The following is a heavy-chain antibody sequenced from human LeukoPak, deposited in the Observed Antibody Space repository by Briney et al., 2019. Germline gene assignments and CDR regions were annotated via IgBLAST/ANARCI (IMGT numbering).Heavy chain of an antibody. D-gene: IGHD1-26*01. CDR1: GFTFSSYA. CDR2: ISGSGGST. Sequence: GGSLRLSCAASGFTFSSYAMSWVRQAPGKGLEWVSAISGSGGSTYYADSVKGRFTISRDNSKNTQYLQMNSLRAEDTAVYYCAKDQAATYYFDYWGQGTLVTVSS. J-gene: IGHJ4*02. CDR3: AKDQAATYYFDY. V-gene: IGHV3-23*01.